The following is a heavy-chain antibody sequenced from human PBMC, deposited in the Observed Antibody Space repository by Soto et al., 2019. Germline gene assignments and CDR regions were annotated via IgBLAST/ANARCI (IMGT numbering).Heavy chain of an antibody. V-gene: IGHV4-59*01. CDR3: ARDQGIASSGPFDY. Sequence: SETLSLTFTVSGDSISNYYWSWIRQAPGKGLEWIGFIYHSGNTNYNPSLKSRVTMSIDTSKSQLSLKLNSVTAADTAVYYCARDQGIASSGPFDYWGPGTLVTVSS. CDR2: IYHSGNT. D-gene: IGHD6-13*01. J-gene: IGHJ4*02. CDR1: GDSISNYY.